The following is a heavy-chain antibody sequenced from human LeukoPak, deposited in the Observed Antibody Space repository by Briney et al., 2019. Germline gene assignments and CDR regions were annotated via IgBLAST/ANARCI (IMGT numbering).Heavy chain of an antibody. D-gene: IGHD3-10*01. CDR2: IIPIFGTA. V-gene: IGHV1-69*06. J-gene: IGHJ6*04. CDR3: VTMVRGVIERSGMDV. CDR1: GVTFSSYA. Sequence: EASVKVSCKASGVTFSSYAISWVRQAPGQGLEWMGGIIPIFGTANYAQKFQGRVTITADKSTSTAYMELSSLRSEDTAVYYCVTMVRGVIERSGMDVWGKGTTVTVSS.